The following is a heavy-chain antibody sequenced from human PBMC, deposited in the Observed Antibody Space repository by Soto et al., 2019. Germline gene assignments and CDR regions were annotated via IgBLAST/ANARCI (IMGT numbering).Heavy chain of an antibody. V-gene: IGHV4-31*03. CDR2: IYYSGST. J-gene: IGHJ4*02. CDR3: AREGSSGYSAFDY. D-gene: IGHD3-22*01. CDR1: GGSISSGGYY. Sequence: PSETLSLTCTVSGGSISSGGYYWSWIRQHPGKGLEWIGYIYYSGSTYYNPSLKNRVTISVDTSKNQFSLKLSSVTAADTAVYYCAREGSSGYSAFDYWGQGTLVTVSS.